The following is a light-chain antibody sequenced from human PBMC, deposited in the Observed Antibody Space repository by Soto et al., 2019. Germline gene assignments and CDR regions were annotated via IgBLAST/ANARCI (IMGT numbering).Light chain of an antibody. Sequence: EIVMTQSPATLSVSPGERATLSCRASQSVSTNLAWYQQKPGQAPRLLIFGAFTRATGIPARFSGSGSGTEFTLTISSLQSEDFAIYYCQQYNNWLPNTFGQATKLEIK. V-gene: IGKV3-15*01. J-gene: IGKJ2*01. CDR2: GAF. CDR3: QQYNNWLPNT. CDR1: QSVSTN.